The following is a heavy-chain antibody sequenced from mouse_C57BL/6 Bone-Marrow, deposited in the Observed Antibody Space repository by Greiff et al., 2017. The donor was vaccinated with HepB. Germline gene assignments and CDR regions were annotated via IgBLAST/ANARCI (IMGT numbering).Heavy chain of an antibody. CDR3: ARYSRPSATVVLDY. V-gene: IGHV1-55*01. J-gene: IGHJ2*01. Sequence: VQLQQPGAELVKPGASVKMSCKASGYTFTSYWITWVKQRPGQGLEWMGDIYPGSGSTNYNEKFKSKATRTVDTASSTAYMQLSSLTSEDSAVYYCARYSRPSATVVLDYWGRGTTLTVSS. CDR2: IYPGSGST. CDR1: GYTFTSYW. D-gene: IGHD1-1*01.